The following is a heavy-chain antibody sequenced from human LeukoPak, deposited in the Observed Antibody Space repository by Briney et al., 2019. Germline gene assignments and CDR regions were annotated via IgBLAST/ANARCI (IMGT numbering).Heavy chain of an antibody. J-gene: IGHJ3*02. CDR3: ARDGPRTYYYDSSGHNGAFDI. CDR1: GFTFSAYE. CDR2: ISSSSSTI. Sequence: GGSLRLSCAASGFTFSAYEMDWVRQAPGKGLEWVSYISSSSSTIYYADSVKGRFTISRDNAKNSLYLQMNSLRAEDTAVYYCARDGPRTYYYDSSGHNGAFDIWGQGTMVTVSS. V-gene: IGHV3-48*01. D-gene: IGHD3-22*01.